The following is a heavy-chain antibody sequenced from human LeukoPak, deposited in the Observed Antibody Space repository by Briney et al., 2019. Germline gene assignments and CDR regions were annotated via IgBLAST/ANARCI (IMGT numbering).Heavy chain of an antibody. CDR2: IYSGGST. J-gene: IGHJ6*02. D-gene: IGHD1-1*01. V-gene: IGHV3-53*01. CDR3: ASPTKERPYYYYGMDV. Sequence: GSLRLSCAASGFTVSSNYMSWVRQAPGKGLEWVSVIYSGGSTYYADSVKGRFTISRDNSKNTLYLQMNSLRAEDTAVYYCASPTKERPYYYYGMDVWGQGTTVTVSS. CDR1: GFTVSSNY.